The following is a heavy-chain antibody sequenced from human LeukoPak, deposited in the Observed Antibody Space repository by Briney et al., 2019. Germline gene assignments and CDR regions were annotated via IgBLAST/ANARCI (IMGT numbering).Heavy chain of an antibody. CDR1: GGSISSGGYY. J-gene: IGHJ4*02. V-gene: IGHV4-31*03. D-gene: IGHD3-9*01. CDR3: ARGHDILTGGYDY. Sequence: SQTLSLTCTVSGGSISSGGYYWSWIRQHPGKGLEWIGYIYYSGSTYYIPSLKGRVTISVETSKNQFSLKLSSVTAADTAVYYCARGHDILTGGYDYWGQGTLVTVSS. CDR2: IYYSGST.